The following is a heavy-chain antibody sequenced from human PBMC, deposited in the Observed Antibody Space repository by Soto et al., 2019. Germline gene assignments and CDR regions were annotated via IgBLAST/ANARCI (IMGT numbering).Heavy chain of an antibody. CDR2: IYYSGST. J-gene: IGHJ6*03. D-gene: IGHD3-16*01. CDR1: GGSISSSSYY. V-gene: IGHV4-39*01. CDR3: ATAGGLHYYYYMDV. Sequence: QLLESGPGLVKPSETLSLTCTVSGGSISSSSYYWGWIRQPPGKGLEWIGSIYYSGSTYYNPSLKSRVTISVDTSKNQFSLKLSSVTAADTAVYYCATAGGLHYYYYMDVWGKGTTVTVSS.